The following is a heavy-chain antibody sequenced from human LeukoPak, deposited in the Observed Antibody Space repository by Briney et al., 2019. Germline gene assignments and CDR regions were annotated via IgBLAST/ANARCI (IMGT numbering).Heavy chain of an antibody. CDR1: GFTFSSYG. V-gene: IGHV3-30*18. J-gene: IGHJ4*02. CDR2: ISYDGSNK. Sequence: GGSLRLSCAVSGFTFSSYGMHWVRQAPGKGLEWVAVISYDGSNKYYADSVKGRFTISRDNSKNTLYLQMNSLRAEDTAVYYCAKEGPYSSSWYYFDYWGQGTLVTVSS. CDR3: AKEGPYSSSWYYFDY. D-gene: IGHD6-13*01.